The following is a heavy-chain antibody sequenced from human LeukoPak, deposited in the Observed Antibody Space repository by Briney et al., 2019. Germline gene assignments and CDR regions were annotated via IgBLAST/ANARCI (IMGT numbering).Heavy chain of an antibody. D-gene: IGHD3-22*01. J-gene: IGHJ5*02. V-gene: IGHV4-39*07. CDR3: ARDGWLPYNGFGP. CDR1: GGSISSSSYY. CDR2: IYYSGST. Sequence: SETLSLTCTVSGGSISSSSYYWGWIRQPPGKGLEWFGSIYYSGSTYYNPSLKSRVTISVDTSQNQFSLKLRSVTAAATAVYYCARDGWLPYNGFGPWGQGTLVTVSS.